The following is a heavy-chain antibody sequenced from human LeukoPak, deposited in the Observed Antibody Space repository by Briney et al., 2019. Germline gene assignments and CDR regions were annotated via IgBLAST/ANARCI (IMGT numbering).Heavy chain of an antibody. CDR3: ARSQSGYCSSTSCPNYYYMDV. Sequence: SVKVSCKASGGTFSSYAISWVRQAPGRGLEWMGGIIPIFGTANYAQKFQGRVTITADESTSTAYMELSSLRSEDTAVYYCARSQSGYCSSTSCPNYYYMDVWGKGTTVTVSS. V-gene: IGHV1-69*01. J-gene: IGHJ6*03. CDR2: IIPIFGTA. D-gene: IGHD2-2*01. CDR1: GGTFSSYA.